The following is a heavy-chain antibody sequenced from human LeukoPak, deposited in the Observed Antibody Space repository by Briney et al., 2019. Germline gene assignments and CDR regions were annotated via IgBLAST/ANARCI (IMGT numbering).Heavy chain of an antibody. CDR3: ARDIEYSYGYSY. J-gene: IGHJ4*02. CDR2: ISGSGGST. CDR1: GFTFSSYA. D-gene: IGHD5-18*01. V-gene: IGHV3-23*01. Sequence: PGGSLRLSCAASGFTFSSYAMSWVRQAPGKGLEWVSAISGSGGSTYYADSVKGRFTISRDNAKNSLYLQMNSLRAEDTAVYYCARDIEYSYGYSYWGQGTLVTVSS.